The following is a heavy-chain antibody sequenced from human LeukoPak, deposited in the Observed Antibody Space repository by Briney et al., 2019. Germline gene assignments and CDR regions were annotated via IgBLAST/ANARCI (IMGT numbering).Heavy chain of an antibody. CDR3: ARNVGNTYCLAY. CDR1: GFTFSNYE. V-gene: IGHV3-66*01. D-gene: IGHD2-15*01. CDR2: IYSGGRT. Sequence: GGPLRLSCAASGFTFSNYEMNWVRQAPGKGLEWVSIIYSGGRTYYANSVKGRFTVSRDNSKNTLYLQMNSLRAEDTAVYYCARNVGNTYCLAYWGQGTLVTVSS. J-gene: IGHJ4*02.